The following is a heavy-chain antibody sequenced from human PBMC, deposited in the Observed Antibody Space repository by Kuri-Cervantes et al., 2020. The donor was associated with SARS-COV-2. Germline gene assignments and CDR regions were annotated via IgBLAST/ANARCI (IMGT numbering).Heavy chain of an antibody. Sequence: SETLSLTCTVSGGSISSDYWSWIRQPPGKGLEWIAFIYYSGSTYYNPSLKSRVTISVDTSKNQFSLKLSSVTAADTAVYYCARAKRITIFGVVSNFDYWGQGTLVTVSS. V-gene: IGHV4-59*12. CDR3: ARAKRITIFGVVSNFDY. CDR1: GGSISSDY. CDR2: IYYSGST. J-gene: IGHJ4*02. D-gene: IGHD3-3*01.